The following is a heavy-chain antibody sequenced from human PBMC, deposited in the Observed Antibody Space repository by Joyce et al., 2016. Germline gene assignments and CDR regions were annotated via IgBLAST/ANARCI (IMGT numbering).Heavy chain of an antibody. V-gene: IGHV3-30*18. CDR1: GLTLRNDG. Sequence: ASGLTLRNDGVHWVRQAPGKGLEWVAVISYDGIYKYYADSVKGRFTISRDNSKNTVFLEMNSLRAEDTAVYYCAKILTATYSSGWFLDYWGQGTLVTVSS. CDR2: ISYDGIYK. J-gene: IGHJ4*02. D-gene: IGHD6-25*01. CDR3: AKILTATYSSGWFLDY.